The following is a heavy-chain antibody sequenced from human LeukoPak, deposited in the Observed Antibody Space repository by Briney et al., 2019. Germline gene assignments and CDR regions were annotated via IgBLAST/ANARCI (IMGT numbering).Heavy chain of an antibody. D-gene: IGHD3-10*01. J-gene: IGHJ4*02. V-gene: IGHV3-21*01. Sequence: GGFLRLSCAASGFTFSSYRMTWVRQAPGKGLEWVSSISSSSSYIYYADSVKGRFTISRDNAKNSLYLQMNSLRAEDTAVYYCTSYRYGELARDWGQGTLVTVSS. CDR2: ISSSSSYI. CDR1: GFTFSSYR. CDR3: TSYRYGELARD.